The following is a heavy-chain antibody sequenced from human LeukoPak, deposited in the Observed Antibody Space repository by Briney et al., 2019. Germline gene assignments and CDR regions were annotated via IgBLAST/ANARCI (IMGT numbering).Heavy chain of an antibody. CDR3: ARNLYSGYDTV. V-gene: IGHV1-69*04. CDR2: IIPILGIA. Sequence: ASVKVSCKASGYTFTSYAISWVRQAPGQGLEWMGRIIPILGIANYAQKFQGRVTITADKSTSTAYMELSSLRSEDTAVYYCARNLYSGYDTVWGQGTLVTVSS. CDR1: GYTFTSYA. D-gene: IGHD5-12*01. J-gene: IGHJ4*02.